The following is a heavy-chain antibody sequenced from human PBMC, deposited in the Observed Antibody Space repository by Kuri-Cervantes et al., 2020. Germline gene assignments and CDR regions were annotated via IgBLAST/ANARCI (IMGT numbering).Heavy chain of an antibody. CDR2: IYHSGST. CDR1: GGSFSGYY. V-gene: IGHV4-34*01. Sequence: SETLSLTCAVYGGSFSGYYWSWIRQPPGKGLEWIGEIYHSGSTNYNPSLKSRVTISVDKSKNQFSLKLSSVTAADTAVYYCASLNWGEYYYYGMDVWGQGTTVTVSS. CDR3: ASLNWGEYYYYGMDV. D-gene: IGHD7-27*01. J-gene: IGHJ6*02.